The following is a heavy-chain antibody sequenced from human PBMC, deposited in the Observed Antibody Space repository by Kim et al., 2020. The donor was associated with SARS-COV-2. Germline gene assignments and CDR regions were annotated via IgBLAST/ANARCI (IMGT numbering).Heavy chain of an antibody. CDR2: ISYHGGDT. J-gene: IGHJ6*02. V-gene: IGHV3-30*18. CDR3: AKEGSGSTRISYYYDLAV. Sequence: GGSLRLSCVASGFSFRTYGMHWVRQAPGKGLEWVALISYHGGDTFYGDSVKGRFTISRDNSVNTLYLQMNSLRPEDTAVYYCAKEGSGSTRISYYYDLAVWGQGTTVTVS. D-gene: IGHD3-3*01. CDR1: GFSFRTYG.